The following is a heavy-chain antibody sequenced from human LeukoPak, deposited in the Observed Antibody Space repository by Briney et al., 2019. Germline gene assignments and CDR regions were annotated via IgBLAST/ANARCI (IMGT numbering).Heavy chain of an antibody. CDR1: GFTFSNYA. D-gene: IGHD3-9*01. CDR2: ILGSGGST. J-gene: IGHJ4*02. Sequence: GGSLRLSCAASGFTFSNYAMSWVRQAPGKRLEWVSAILGSGGSTYYAGSVKGRFTVSRDNSKSTLYLQMNSLRAEDTALYYCAKWGDNDVLTGYYVPDYWGQGTLVTVSS. V-gene: IGHV3-23*01. CDR3: AKWGDNDVLTGYYVPDY.